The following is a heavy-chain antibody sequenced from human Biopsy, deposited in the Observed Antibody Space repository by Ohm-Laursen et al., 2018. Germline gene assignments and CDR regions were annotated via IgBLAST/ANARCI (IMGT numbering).Heavy chain of an antibody. CDR1: GGIFSRYV. CDR3: AREYPEGDV. V-gene: IGHV1-69*04. J-gene: IGHJ6*02. D-gene: IGHD2-2*02. Sequence: GASVKVSCKASGGIFSRYVMSWVRQAPGQGLEWMGRIIPLLGITNYAERFQGRVTISVDRSTSTAYMELSSLKSEDTAVYYCAREYPEGDVWGQRTKVTVSS. CDR2: IIPLLGIT.